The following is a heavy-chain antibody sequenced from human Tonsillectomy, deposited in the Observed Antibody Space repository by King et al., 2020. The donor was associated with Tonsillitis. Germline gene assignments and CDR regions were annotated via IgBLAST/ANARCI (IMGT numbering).Heavy chain of an antibody. CDR1: GGTFSTYG. J-gene: IGHJ6*02. D-gene: IGHD5/OR15-5a*01. CDR2: IIPVFATT. V-gene: IGHV1-69*01. CDR3: SRDTLVIVSDAKVGAKDGMDV. Sequence: VQLVESGAEVKRPGSSVKVSCKASGGTFSTYGINWVRQAPGQGLEWMGGIIPVFATTNYAQKFQGRVAITADESTSTAYLELSSLRSEDAAVYYCSRDTLVIVSDAKVGAKDGMDVWGRGTTVTVSS.